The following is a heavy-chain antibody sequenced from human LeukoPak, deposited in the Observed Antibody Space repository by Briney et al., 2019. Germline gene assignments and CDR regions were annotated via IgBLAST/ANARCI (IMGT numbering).Heavy chain of an antibody. CDR2: ISYDGGHI. Sequence: AGGSLRLSCAASGFTFSNYAMNWVRQPPGKGLEWVAGISYDGGHIYYGDSVKGRFTISRDNSKNTVYVEMNSLRAEDTAVYYCAKGCSSTSCAIEFDYWGQGTLVTVSS. V-gene: IGHV3-30*18. CDR1: GFTFSNYA. D-gene: IGHD2-2*01. CDR3: AKGCSSTSCAIEFDY. J-gene: IGHJ4*02.